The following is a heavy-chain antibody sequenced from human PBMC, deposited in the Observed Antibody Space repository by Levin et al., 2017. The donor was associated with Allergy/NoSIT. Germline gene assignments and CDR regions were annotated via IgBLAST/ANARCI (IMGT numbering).Heavy chain of an antibody. Sequence: GGSLRLSCAASGFTFSDYWMHWVRQVPGKELVWVSRIYSDGSTTSYADSVKGRFTISRDSAKNTLFLQMNSLRVEDTAIYYCARAGPRAYSSSWFYFDYWGQGTLVTVSS. CDR1: GFTFSDYW. V-gene: IGHV3-74*01. J-gene: IGHJ4*02. CDR3: ARAGPRAYSSSWFYFDY. CDR2: IYSDGSTT. D-gene: IGHD6-13*01.